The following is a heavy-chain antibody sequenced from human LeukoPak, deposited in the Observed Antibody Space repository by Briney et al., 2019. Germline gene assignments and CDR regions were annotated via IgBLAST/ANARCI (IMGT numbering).Heavy chain of an antibody. Sequence: GGSLRLSCAASGFTVSSNYMSWVRQAPGKGLEWVSSISSSSSYIYYADSVKGRFTISRDNAKNSLYLQMNSLRAEDTAVYYCARDQSLYCSSTSCYRPYYFDYWGQGTLVTVSS. CDR3: ARDQSLYCSSTSCYRPYYFDY. CDR2: ISSSSSYI. V-gene: IGHV3-21*01. CDR1: GFTVSSNY. D-gene: IGHD2-2*01. J-gene: IGHJ4*02.